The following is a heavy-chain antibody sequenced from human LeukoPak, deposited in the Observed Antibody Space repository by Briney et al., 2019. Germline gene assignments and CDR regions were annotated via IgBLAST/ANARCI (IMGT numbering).Heavy chain of an antibody. Sequence: ASVKVSCKASGYIFTNYPMNWVRQAPGQGLEWMGWINTNTGNPTYAQAFTERFVFSWDTSVSTAYLQISSLKAEDTAVYYCARDSYCSGGTCYSRVGYWGQGTVVTVSS. J-gene: IGHJ4*02. D-gene: IGHD2-15*01. CDR2: INTNTGNP. CDR3: ARDSYCSGGTCYSRVGY. V-gene: IGHV7-4-1*02. CDR1: GYIFTNYP.